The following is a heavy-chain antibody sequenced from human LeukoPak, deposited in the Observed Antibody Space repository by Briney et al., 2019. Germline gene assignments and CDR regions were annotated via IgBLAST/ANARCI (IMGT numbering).Heavy chain of an antibody. CDR3: AKDSVVRNTGSYYFAS. V-gene: IGHV3-23*01. D-gene: IGHD1-26*01. Sequence: GGSLRLSCAASVFTFNNYAMSWVRQVPGKGLEWVSAVSGDGRTTHYVDSVKGRFTISRDNSRNTLYLQMSSLRAEDTAIYYCAKDSVVRNTGSYYFASWGQGTLVTVSS. J-gene: IGHJ4*02. CDR2: VSGDGRTT. CDR1: VFTFNNYA.